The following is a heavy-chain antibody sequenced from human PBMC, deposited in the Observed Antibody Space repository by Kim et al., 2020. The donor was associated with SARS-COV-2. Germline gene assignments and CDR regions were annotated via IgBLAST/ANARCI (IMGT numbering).Heavy chain of an antibody. CDR3: AREGGAYSGYDRFYA. Sequence: GGSLRLSCAASGFTVSSNYMSWVRQAPGKGLEWVSVIYSGGSTYYADSVKGRFTISRDNSKNTRYLQMNSLRAEDTAVYYCAREGGAYSGYDRFYAWGQGTLVTVSS. D-gene: IGHD5-12*01. CDR1: GFTVSSNY. CDR2: IYSGGST. V-gene: IGHV3-53*01. J-gene: IGHJ5*02.